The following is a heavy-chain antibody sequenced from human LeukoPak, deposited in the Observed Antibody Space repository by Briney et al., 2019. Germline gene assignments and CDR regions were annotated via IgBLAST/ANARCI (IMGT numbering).Heavy chain of an antibody. J-gene: IGHJ4*02. CDR3: AGTPCFGELTLDY. CDR1: GFTFTSST. D-gene: IGHD3-10*01. V-gene: IGHV1-58*02. Sequence: GTSVKVSCTASGFTFTSSTIQWVRQARGQRLEWIGWIFVGSGNTNYAQKFQERVIITRDMSTTTVYMELSSLRSEDTAVYYCAGTPCFGELTLDYWGQGTLVTVSS. CDR2: IFVGSGNT.